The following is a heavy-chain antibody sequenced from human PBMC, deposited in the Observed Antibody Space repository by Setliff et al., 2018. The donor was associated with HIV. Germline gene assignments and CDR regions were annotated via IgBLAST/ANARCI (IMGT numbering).Heavy chain of an antibody. J-gene: IGHJ4*02. D-gene: IGHD2-15*01. Sequence: PSETLSLTCTVSGDSITRSSSYYWGWIRQPPGKGLEWIGSIHQSGSTYYSPSLKSRLIISIDTSKNHFSLRVSSLTAADTAVYYCARQLGGGGDYWGQGVLVTVSS. CDR3: ARQLGGGGDY. V-gene: IGHV4-39*01. CDR1: GDSITRSSSYY. CDR2: IHQSGST.